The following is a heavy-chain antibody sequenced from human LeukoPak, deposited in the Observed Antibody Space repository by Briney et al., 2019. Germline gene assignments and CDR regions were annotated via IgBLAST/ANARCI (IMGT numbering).Heavy chain of an antibody. CDR1: GFTFSSYS. D-gene: IGHD5-12*01. CDR3: AKDKRALVAAPFDY. V-gene: IGHV3-48*04. CDR2: ISSSSSTI. J-gene: IGHJ4*02. Sequence: GGSLRLSCAASGFTFSSYSMNWVRQAPGKGLEWVSYISSSSSTIYYADSVKGRFTISRDNAKNSLYLQMNSLRAEDTALYYCAKDKRALVAAPFDYWGQGTLVTVSS.